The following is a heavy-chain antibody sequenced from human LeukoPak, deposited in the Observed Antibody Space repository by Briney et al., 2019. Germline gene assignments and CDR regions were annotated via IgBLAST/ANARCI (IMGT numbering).Heavy chain of an antibody. CDR3: ARLADQSGVPAEIDY. CDR2: INPNSGGT. Sequence: ASVKVSCKASGYTFTGYYMHWVRQAPGQGLEWMGWINPNSGGTNYAQKFQGRVTMTRDTSISTAYMELSRLRSDDTAVYYCARLADQSGVPAEIDYWGQGTLVTVSS. D-gene: IGHD2-2*01. J-gene: IGHJ4*02. V-gene: IGHV1-2*02. CDR1: GYTFTGYY.